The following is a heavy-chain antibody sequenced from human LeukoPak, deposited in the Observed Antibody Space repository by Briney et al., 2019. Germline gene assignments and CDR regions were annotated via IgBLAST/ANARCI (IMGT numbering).Heavy chain of an antibody. CDR2: ISYDGSNK. CDR1: GFTFSSYA. J-gene: IGHJ4*02. V-gene: IGHV3-30*04. D-gene: IGHD3-22*01. Sequence: GGSLRLSCAASGFTFSSYAMHWVRQAPGKGLEWVAVISYDGSNKYYADSVKGRFTISRDNSKNTLYLQMNSLRAEDTAVYYCARERYYYVSSGLWGYWGQGTLVTVSS. CDR3: ARERYYYVSSGLWGY.